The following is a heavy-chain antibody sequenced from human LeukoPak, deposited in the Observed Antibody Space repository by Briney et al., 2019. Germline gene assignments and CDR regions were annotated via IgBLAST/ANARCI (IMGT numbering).Heavy chain of an antibody. CDR2: IYYGGST. J-gene: IGHJ6*03. CDR3: ARSYDFWSGYYFSPQTHYYYYYMDV. Sequence: SETLSLTCTVSGGSISSYYWSWIRQPPGKGLEWIGYIYYGGSTNYNPSLKSRVTISVDTSKNQFSLKLSSVTAADTAVYYCARSYDFWSGYYFSPQTHYYYYYMDVWGKGTTVTVSS. D-gene: IGHD3-3*01. V-gene: IGHV4-59*01. CDR1: GGSISSYY.